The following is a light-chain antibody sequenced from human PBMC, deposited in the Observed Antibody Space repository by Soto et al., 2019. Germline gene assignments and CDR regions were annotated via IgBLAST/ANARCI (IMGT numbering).Light chain of an antibody. Sequence: EIVLTQSPATLSLSPGERATLSCRASQSVNSFLAWYQQKPGQAPRLLIYDASNRAPGIPARFSGSGSGTDFTLPISSLEPEDFALYYCQQRSGWPRTFGRGTNLEFK. CDR2: DAS. CDR1: QSVNSF. V-gene: IGKV3-11*01. J-gene: IGKJ2*01. CDR3: QQRSGWPRT.